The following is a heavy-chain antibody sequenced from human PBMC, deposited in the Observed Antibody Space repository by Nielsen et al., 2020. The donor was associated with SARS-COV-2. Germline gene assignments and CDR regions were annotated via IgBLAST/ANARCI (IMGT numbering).Heavy chain of an antibody. CDR1: GYTFASSD. D-gene: IGHD6-19*01. CDR3: ARGAQQWLADY. Sequence: ASVKVSCKASGYTFASSDINWVRQVTGQGLEWMGWFNPGSGGTKYAQKFQGRVTTTRDMSVNTAYMELSGLTSDDTAVYYCARGAQQWLADYWGQGTLVTVSS. J-gene: IGHJ4*02. CDR2: FNPGSGGT. V-gene: IGHV1-2*02.